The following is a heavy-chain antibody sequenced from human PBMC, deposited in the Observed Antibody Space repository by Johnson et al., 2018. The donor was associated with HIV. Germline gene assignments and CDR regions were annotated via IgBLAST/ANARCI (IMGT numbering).Heavy chain of an antibody. Sequence: VQLVESGGGLVKPGGYLGLSCAASGFTVSSNYMSWVRQAPGKGLEWVSVIYSGGSTYYADSVKGRFTISRDNSKNTLYLQMNSLRAEDTAVYYCAREVGNAGAFDIWGQGTMVTVSS. CDR1: GFTVSSNY. V-gene: IGHV3-66*01. J-gene: IGHJ3*02. CDR3: AREVGNAGAFDI. CDR2: IYSGGST. D-gene: IGHD1-26*01.